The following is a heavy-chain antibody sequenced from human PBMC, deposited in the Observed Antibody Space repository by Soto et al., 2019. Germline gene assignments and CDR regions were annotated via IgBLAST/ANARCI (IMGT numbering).Heavy chain of an antibody. J-gene: IGHJ4*02. V-gene: IGHV4-4*02. CDR1: GGSVNTDYW. CDR2: FHPSGTT. Sequence: QVQLQESGPGLVKPSGTLSLTCAVSGGSVNTDYWWSWVRQPPGKGLEWIGEFHPSGTTNYIQSLTSRLTSSVDKSVNHVSLELPSVAAADTAVYFCARGVSYRWVYWGQGTLVTGSS. CDR3: ARGVSYRWVY. D-gene: IGHD3-16*02.